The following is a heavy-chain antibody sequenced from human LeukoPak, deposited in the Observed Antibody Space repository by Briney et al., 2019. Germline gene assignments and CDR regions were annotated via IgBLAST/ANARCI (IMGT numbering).Heavy chain of an antibody. V-gene: IGHV4-61*01. D-gene: IGHD5-18*01. CDR1: GGSFSSGSYY. CDR2: IYYSGST. J-gene: IGHJ4*02. Sequence: SETLSLTCTVSGGSFSSGSYYWSWIRQPPGKGLEWIGYIYYSGSTNYNPSLKSRVTISVDTSKKQFSLKLSSVTAADTAVYYCARGAYSYGFFDYWGQGTLVTVSS. CDR3: ARGAYSYGFFDY.